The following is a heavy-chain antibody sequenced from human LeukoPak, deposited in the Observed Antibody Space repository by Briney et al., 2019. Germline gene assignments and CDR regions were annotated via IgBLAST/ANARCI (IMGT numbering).Heavy chain of an antibody. V-gene: IGHV3-30*02. CDR3: AKDGGSDPDSFDI. D-gene: IGHD2-15*01. CDR2: IRYDGSNK. J-gene: IGHJ3*02. CDR1: GFNFRTYG. Sequence: GGSLRLSCAASGFNFRTYGMHWVRQAPGKGLEWLAFIRYDGSNKNYADSVKGRFTISRDNTKNSLYLQMNSLRAEDTAVYYCAKDGGSDPDSFDIWGQGTMVTVSS.